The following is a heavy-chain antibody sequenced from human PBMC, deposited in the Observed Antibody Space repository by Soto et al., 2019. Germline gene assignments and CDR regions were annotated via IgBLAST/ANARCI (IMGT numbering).Heavy chain of an antibody. CDR3: AKDGSATYYSGMDV. CDR1: GFVFSSYG. Sequence: GGSLRLSCAASGFVFSSYGMHWVRQAPGKGLEWMAVISYDGSNKYYMDSVKGRFSISRDNSKNTLYLQMNSLRDEDTAVYYCAKDGSATYYSGMDVWGQGTTVTVSS. J-gene: IGHJ6*02. D-gene: IGHD3-10*01. V-gene: IGHV3-30*18. CDR2: ISYDGSNK.